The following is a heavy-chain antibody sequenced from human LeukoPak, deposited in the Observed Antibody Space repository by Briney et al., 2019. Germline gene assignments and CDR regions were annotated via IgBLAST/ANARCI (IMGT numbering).Heavy chain of an antibody. CDR1: GFTFSSYA. CDR2: ISGSGGST. D-gene: IGHD3-10*01. Sequence: PGGSLRLSCAASGFTFSSYAMSWVRQAPGKGLEWVSAISGSGGSTYYADSVKGRFTISRDNSKNTLYLQTNSLRAEDTAVYYCAKSGVRGVIIFWFDPWGQGTLVTVSS. CDR3: AKSGVRGVIIFWFDP. V-gene: IGHV3-23*01. J-gene: IGHJ5*02.